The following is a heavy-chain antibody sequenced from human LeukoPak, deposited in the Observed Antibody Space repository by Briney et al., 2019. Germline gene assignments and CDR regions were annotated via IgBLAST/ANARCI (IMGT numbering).Heavy chain of an antibody. V-gene: IGHV4-34*01. CDR1: GGSFSGHY. D-gene: IGHD3-16*01. CDR3: ARVKDPGGYYYYYYMDI. Sequence: SEILSLTCAVYGGSFSGHYWTWIRQPPGKGLEWIGEINHSGSTNYNPSLKSRVTISVDTSKNQFSLKVSSVTAADTAVYYCARVKDPGGYYYYYYMDIWGKGDTVTVSS. J-gene: IGHJ6*03. CDR2: INHSGST.